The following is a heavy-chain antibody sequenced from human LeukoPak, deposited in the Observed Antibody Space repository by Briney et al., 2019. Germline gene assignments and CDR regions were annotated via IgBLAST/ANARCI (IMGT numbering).Heavy chain of an antibody. J-gene: IGHJ4*02. CDR1: GFTVSSNY. Sequence: PGGSLRLSCAASGFTVSSNYMSWVRQAPGKGLEWVSVIYSGGSTYYADSVKGRFTISRDNSKNTLYLQMNSLRAEDTAVYYCARSYTWRELLYWGQGTLVTVSS. CDR3: ARSYTWRELLY. D-gene: IGHD1-26*01. CDR2: IYSGGST. V-gene: IGHV3-66*01.